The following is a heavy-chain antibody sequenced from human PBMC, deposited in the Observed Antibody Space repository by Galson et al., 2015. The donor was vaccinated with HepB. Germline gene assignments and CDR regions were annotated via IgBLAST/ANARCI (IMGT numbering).Heavy chain of an antibody. V-gene: IGHV5-51*01. J-gene: IGHJ3*02. CDR2: IYPSDSHT. CDR3: ARQDGRATIVGAYDI. D-gene: IGHD5-24*01. CDR1: GYTFPSYW. Sequence: QSGAEVKKPGESLKISCKGSGYTFPSYWIGWVRQMPGKGLEWMGTIYPSDSHTKYSQSFQGPVTISDDRTKSTAYLQWTSLKASDTAMYYCARQDGRATIVGAYDIWGQGTMVVVSS.